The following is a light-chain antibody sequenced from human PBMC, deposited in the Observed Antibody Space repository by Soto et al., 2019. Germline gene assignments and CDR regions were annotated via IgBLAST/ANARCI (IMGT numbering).Light chain of an antibody. J-gene: IGLJ2*01. CDR2: EVS. CDR3: SSYAGSNIVV. V-gene: IGLV2-8*01. Sequence: QSALTQPPSASGSPGQSVTISCTGTSSDVGGYNYVSWYQQHPGKAPKLMIYEVSKRPSGVPDRFSGSKSGNTASLTVSGLQADDEADYYCSSYAGSNIVVFGGGTKLTV. CDR1: SSDVGGYNY.